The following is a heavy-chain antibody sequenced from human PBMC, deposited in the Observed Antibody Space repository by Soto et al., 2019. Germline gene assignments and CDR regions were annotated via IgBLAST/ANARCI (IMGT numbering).Heavy chain of an antibody. CDR3: ARSVLFRGLNRAFDI. V-gene: IGHV3-21*01. CDR1: GFTFSSFN. J-gene: IGHJ3*02. Sequence: GGSPSLSCAAAGFTFSSFNMRWVRQAPGKGLEWVSSISGTTKYIYYGDSVKGRFTISRDNAENSMFLQMNSLRVEDTAVYYCARSVLFRGLNRAFDIWGQGTLVTVSS. CDR2: ISGTTKYI. D-gene: IGHD3-10*01.